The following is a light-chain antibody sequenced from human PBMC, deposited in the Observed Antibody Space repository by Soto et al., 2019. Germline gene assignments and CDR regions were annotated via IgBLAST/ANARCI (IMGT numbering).Light chain of an antibody. Sequence: EIVLTQSPGTLSLSPGERATLSCRASQSVSSSYLAWYQQKPGQAPRLLIYGASSSATGIPDRFSGSGSGTDFTLTISRLEPEDFSVSYCQQYGSTPRTFGQGTKVEIK. CDR1: QSVSSSY. V-gene: IGKV3-20*01. CDR3: QQYGSTPRT. J-gene: IGKJ1*01. CDR2: GAS.